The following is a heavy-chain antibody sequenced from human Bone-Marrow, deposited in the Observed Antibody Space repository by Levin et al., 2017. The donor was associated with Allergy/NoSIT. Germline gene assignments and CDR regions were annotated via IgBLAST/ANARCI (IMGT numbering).Heavy chain of an antibody. CDR3: AYSPVGWVRLDY. V-gene: IGHV2-5*02. CDR1: SLTTNGVG. D-gene: IGHD3-10*01. Sequence: SLTTNGVGVGWIRQPPGKALEWLAFIYWDDDKRYSPPLKRRLNITKDTSKNQVVLKMTHMDPVDTATYFCAYSPVGWVRLDYWGQGTLVTVSS. J-gene: IGHJ4*02. CDR2: IYWDDDK.